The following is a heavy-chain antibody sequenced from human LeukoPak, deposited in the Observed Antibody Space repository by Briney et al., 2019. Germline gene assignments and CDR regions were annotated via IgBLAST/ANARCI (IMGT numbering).Heavy chain of an antibody. J-gene: IGHJ4*02. CDR3: AKQSSTAYFEY. CDR1: GFTFSSYA. Sequence: GGSLRLSCAASGFTFSSYAMSWVRQAPGKGLEWVSAVSGSDGSTYYADSVKGRFTMSRDNSKNMLYLQMNSLRAEDTAVYYCAKQSSTAYFEYWGQGTLLTVSS. V-gene: IGHV3-23*01. D-gene: IGHD2-21*01. CDR2: VSGSDGST.